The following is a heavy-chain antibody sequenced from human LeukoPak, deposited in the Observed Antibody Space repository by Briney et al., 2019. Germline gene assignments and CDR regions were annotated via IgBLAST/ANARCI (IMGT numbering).Heavy chain of an antibody. CDR2: MSWDSDYI. D-gene: IGHD6-25*01. CDR3: AKGRGFENYYYYGMDV. J-gene: IGHJ6*02. CDR1: GSTFDDCA. Sequence: GGSLRLSCAASGSTFDDCAMHWVRQAPGKGLEWVAGMSWDSDYIGYADSVKGRFTISRDNAKHSLYLQMNSLRAEDTALYFCAKGRGFENYYYYGMDVWGQGTTVTVSS. V-gene: IGHV3-9*01.